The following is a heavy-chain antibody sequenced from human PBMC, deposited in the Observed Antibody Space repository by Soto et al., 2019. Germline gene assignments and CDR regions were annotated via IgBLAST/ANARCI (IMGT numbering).Heavy chain of an antibody. CDR2: IYYSGST. D-gene: IGHD2-2*01. V-gene: IGHV4-59*08. CDR3: ARHKSSIDWFDP. Sequence: SETLSLTCTVSGGSISSYYWSWIRQPPGKGLEWIGYIYYSGSTNYNPSLKSRVTISVDTSKNQFSLKLSSVTAADTAVYYCARHKSSIDWFDPWGQGTLVTVAS. CDR1: GGSISSYY. J-gene: IGHJ5*02.